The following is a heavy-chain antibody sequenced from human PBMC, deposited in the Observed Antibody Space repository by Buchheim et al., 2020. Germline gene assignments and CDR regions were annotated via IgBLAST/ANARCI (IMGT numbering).Heavy chain of an antibody. CDR1: GFTFSSSW. V-gene: IGHV3-74*01. CDR2: INSDGSNT. CDR3: GANFDY. Sequence: EVQLVESGGVLVQPGGSLRLSCAASGFTFSSSWMHWVRQPTGKGLVWVSRINSDGSNTLYADSVTGRFTVSRDHAKNTLSLQMNSLRVEDTAVYYCGANFDYWGQGTL. J-gene: IGHJ4*02.